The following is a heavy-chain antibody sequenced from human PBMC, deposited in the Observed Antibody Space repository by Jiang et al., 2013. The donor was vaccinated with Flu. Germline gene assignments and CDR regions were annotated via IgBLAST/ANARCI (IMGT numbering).Heavy chain of an antibody. CDR2: TYYRSKWYN. D-gene: IGHD6-19*01. V-gene: IGHV6-1*01. Sequence: SLTCAISGDSVSSNSAAWNWIRQSPSRGLEWLGRTYYRSKWYNDYAVSVKSRITINPDTSKNQFSLQLNSVTPEDTAVYYCARNPAYSSGWYRGDAFDIWGQGTMVTVSS. J-gene: IGHJ3*02. CDR3: ARNPAYSSGWYRGDAFDI. CDR1: GDSVSSNSAA.